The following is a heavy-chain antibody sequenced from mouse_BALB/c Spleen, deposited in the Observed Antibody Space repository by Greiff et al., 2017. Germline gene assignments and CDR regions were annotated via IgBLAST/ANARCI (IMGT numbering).Heavy chain of an antibody. J-gene: IGHJ2*01. D-gene: IGHD1-1*01. CDR1: GYSITSGYY. CDR3: ARETTVVAKNYFDY. Sequence: DVKLVESGPGLVKPSQSLSLTCSVTGYSITSGYYWNWIRQFPGNKLEWMGYISYDGSNNYNPSLKNRISITRDTSKNQFFLKLNSVTTEDTATYYCARETTVVAKNYFDYWGQGTTLTVSS. V-gene: IGHV3-6*02. CDR2: ISYDGSN.